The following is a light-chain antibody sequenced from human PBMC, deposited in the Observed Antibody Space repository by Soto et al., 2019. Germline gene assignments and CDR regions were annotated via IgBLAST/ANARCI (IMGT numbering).Light chain of an antibody. CDR1: SSNIGNNV. CDR3: AAWDGSLNGWV. CDR2: YDD. V-gene: IGLV1-36*01. Sequence: QSVLTQPPSVSEAPRQRVTISCSGSSSNIGNNVVNWFQQLPGKAPKLLIYYDDRLPSGVSDRFSGSKSGTSASLAIRGLQSEDEAEYYCAAWDGSLNGWVFGGGTKLTVL. J-gene: IGLJ3*02.